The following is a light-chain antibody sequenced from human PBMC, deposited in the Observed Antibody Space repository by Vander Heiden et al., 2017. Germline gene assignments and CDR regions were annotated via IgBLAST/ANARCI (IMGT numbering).Light chain of an antibody. CDR2: DVN. CDR1: SSDIGAYNY. Sequence: QSALTQPRSVSGSPGQSVSISCTATSSDIGAYNYVSWYQQHPGKAARVSIYDVNKRPAGVPGRFSGLKSGNTASLTISGLQPEDEADYYFFSYAGNYRRFFGGGTMLTVL. CDR3: FSYAGNYRRF. V-gene: IGLV2-11*01. J-gene: IGLJ2*01.